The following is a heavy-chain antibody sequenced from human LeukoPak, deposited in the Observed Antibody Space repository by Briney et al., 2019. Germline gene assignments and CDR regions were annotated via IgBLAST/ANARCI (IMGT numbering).Heavy chain of an antibody. D-gene: IGHD4-23*01. Sequence: SVKVSCKASGGTFSSYAISWVRQAPGQGLEWMGRIIPILGIVNYAQKFQGRVTITADKSTSTAYMELSSLRSEDTAVYYCARAHRTTVGPLYYYYGMDVWGQGTTVTVSS. J-gene: IGHJ6*02. CDR3: ARAHRTTVGPLYYYYGMDV. CDR1: GGTFSSYA. V-gene: IGHV1-69*04. CDR2: IIPILGIV.